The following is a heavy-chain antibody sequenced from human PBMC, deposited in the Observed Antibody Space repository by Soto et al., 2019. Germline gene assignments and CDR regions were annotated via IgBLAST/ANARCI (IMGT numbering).Heavy chain of an antibody. Sequence: QVQLVQSGAEVKKPGSSVKVSCRASGGTFSSYAVSWVRQAPGQGLEWMGVIIPLLNTPKYVQKFQGRVTITADASATTAYMELSSLRSEETAVYYCARESSSPNYCYYGMDVWGEGATVTVSS. CDR2: IIPLLNTP. D-gene: IGHD6-6*01. CDR1: GGTFSSYA. CDR3: ARESSSPNYCYYGMDV. J-gene: IGHJ6*04. V-gene: IGHV1-69*01.